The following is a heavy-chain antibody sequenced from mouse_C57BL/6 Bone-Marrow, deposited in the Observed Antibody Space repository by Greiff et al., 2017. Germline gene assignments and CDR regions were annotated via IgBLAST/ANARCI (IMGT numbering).Heavy chain of an antibody. V-gene: IGHV1-82*01. CDR2: IYPGDGDT. Sequence: QVQLQQSGPELVKPGASVKISCKASGYAFSSSWMNWVKQRPGKGLEWIGRIYPGDGDTNYNGKFKGKATLTADKSSSTAYMQLSSLTSEDSAVYCCAIPYYYGSSPYWYFDVWGTGTTVTVSS. D-gene: IGHD1-1*01. J-gene: IGHJ1*03. CDR3: AIPYYYGSSPYWYFDV. CDR1: GYAFSSSW.